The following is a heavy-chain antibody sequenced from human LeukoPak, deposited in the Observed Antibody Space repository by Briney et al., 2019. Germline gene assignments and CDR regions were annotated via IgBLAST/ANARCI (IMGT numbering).Heavy chain of an antibody. CDR2: ISSSGST. CDR1: GDSISSGDYY. J-gene: IGHJ4*02. D-gene: IGHD2-21*01. V-gene: IGHV4-61*02. Sequence: SETLSLTCTVSGDSISSGDYYWSWIRQPAGKGLEWIGRISSSGSTHYNPSLKSRVTISVDTSKNHFSLNLRSMQASDTAVYYCARAFCVGECFVLHIFFDSWGQGTLVTVSS. CDR3: ARAFCVGECFVLHIFFDS.